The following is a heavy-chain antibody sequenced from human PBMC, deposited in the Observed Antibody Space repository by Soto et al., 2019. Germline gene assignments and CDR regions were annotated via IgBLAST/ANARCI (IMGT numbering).Heavy chain of an antibody. Sequence: PSETLSLTCTVSGVSINTNNYYWGWVRQPPGKGLEWIGNIFYSGSTFHNPSLRSRLTISVDTSKNQFSLRLNSVTAADAAVYYCAGFVVPASRNTGFDYWGQGTLVTVSS. CDR1: GVSINTNNYY. V-gene: IGHV4-39*01. J-gene: IGHJ4*02. CDR3: AGFVVPASRNTGFDY. CDR2: IFYSGST. D-gene: IGHD2-15*01.